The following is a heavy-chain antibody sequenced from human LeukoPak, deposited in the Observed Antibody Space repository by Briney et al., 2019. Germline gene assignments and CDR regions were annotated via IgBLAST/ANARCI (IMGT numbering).Heavy chain of an antibody. CDR1: GYSISSSNW. D-gene: IGHD6-13*01. CDR2: INHSGSS. CDR3: ARSGTYQHSSSYDY. V-gene: IGHV4-4*02. J-gene: IGHJ4*02. Sequence: PSETLSLTCAVSGYSISSSNWWGWIRQPPGKGLEWIGEINHSGSSNYNPSLKRRVTISVDTSKNQFSLKLSSVTAADTAVYYCARSGTYQHSSSYDYWGQGTLVTVSS.